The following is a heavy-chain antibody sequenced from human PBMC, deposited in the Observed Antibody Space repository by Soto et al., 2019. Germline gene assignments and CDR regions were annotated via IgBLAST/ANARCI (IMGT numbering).Heavy chain of an antibody. Sequence: GGSLRLSCAASGFTFDDYAMHWVRQAPGKGLEWVSGISWNSGSIGYADSVKGRFTISRDNAKNSLYLQMNSLRAEDTALYYCAKSRSITMVRGVIITGVIITGPFDTWGQGTMVTVSS. CDR3: AKSRSITMVRGVIITGVIITGPFDT. D-gene: IGHD3-10*01. CDR1: GFTFDDYA. V-gene: IGHV3-9*01. J-gene: IGHJ3*02. CDR2: ISWNSGSI.